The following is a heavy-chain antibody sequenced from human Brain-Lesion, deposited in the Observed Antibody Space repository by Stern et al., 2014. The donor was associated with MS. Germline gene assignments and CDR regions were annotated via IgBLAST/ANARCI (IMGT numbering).Heavy chain of an antibody. J-gene: IGHJ6*02. CDR3: ARDQRGITIFGVVTDYYYLGMDV. D-gene: IGHD3-3*01. Sequence: QVQLLQPGAEVKKPGASVKVSCKTSGYIFTGYYIHWVRQAPGQGLEWMAWINPHTGGTKYAQKFQSRVTMSRDTSISTAYVELSSLTSDDTAVYYCARDQRGITIFGVVTDYYYLGMDVWGQGTTVTVSS. V-gene: IGHV1-2*02. CDR1: GYIFTGYY. CDR2: INPHTGGT.